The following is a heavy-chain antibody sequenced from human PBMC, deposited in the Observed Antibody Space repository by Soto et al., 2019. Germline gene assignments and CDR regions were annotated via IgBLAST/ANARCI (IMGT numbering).Heavy chain of an antibody. D-gene: IGHD1-26*01. CDR2: ISYDGSNK. CDR3: AKGLVIQWELSLDY. CDR1: GFTFSSYG. J-gene: IGHJ4*02. V-gene: IGHV3-30*18. Sequence: HPGGSLRLSCAASGFTFSSYGMHWVRQAPGKGLEWVAVISYDGSNKYYADSVKGRFTISRDNSKNTLYLQMNSLRAEDTAVYYCAKGLVIQWELSLDYSCQGTLVTLSS.